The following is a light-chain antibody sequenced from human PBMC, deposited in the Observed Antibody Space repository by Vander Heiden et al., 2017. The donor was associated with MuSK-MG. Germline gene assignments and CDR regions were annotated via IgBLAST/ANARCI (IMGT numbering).Light chain of an antibody. CDR3: QRYGSSPYT. J-gene: IGKJ2*01. CDR1: QSVSSSY. CDR2: GAS. V-gene: IGKV3-20*01. Sequence: EIVLTQSPGTLSLSPGERATLSCRASQSVSSSYLAWYQQKPGQAPRLLIYGASSRATGIPDRRSGSGSGTDFTLTSSRLEPEDFAVYYCQRYGSSPYTFGQGTRLEIK.